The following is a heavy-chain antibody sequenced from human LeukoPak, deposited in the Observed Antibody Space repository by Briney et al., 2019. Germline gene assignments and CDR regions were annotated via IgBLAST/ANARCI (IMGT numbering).Heavy chain of an antibody. V-gene: IGHV3-66*01. CDR3: ASPMVTTWTGGFVV. J-gene: IGHJ3*01. CDR2: IYSGGST. CDR1: GFTVISNY. D-gene: IGHD4-17*01. Sequence: GGSLRLSCAASGFTVISNYMTWVRQAPGKGLEWVSVIYSGGSTYYADSVKGRFSISTDISKNSLYLHMNSLRAEDTAVYYCASPMVTTWTGGFVVWGQGTMVTVSS.